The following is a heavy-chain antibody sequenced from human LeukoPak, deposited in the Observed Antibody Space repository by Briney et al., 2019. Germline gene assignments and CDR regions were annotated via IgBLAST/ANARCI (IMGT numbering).Heavy chain of an antibody. Sequence: GGSLRLSCAASGLAFTNSWMSWVRQTPGEGLEWVANIKQDGSEKYYVDSVKGRFTISRDNAKNSLYLQMNSLTAEDTALYYCARLSTAVAGCDYWGQGALVTVSS. J-gene: IGHJ4*02. CDR1: GLAFTNSW. D-gene: IGHD6-19*01. V-gene: IGHV3-7*01. CDR2: IKQDGSEK. CDR3: ARLSTAVAGCDY.